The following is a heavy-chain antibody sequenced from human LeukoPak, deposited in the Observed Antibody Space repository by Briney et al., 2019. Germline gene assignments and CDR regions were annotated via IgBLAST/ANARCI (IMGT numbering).Heavy chain of an antibody. V-gene: IGHV3-7*01. CDR2: INLDGNEV. CDR3: ASRRHDFVH. J-gene: IGHJ4*01. CDR1: GFSFNTYW. D-gene: IGHD3-16*01. Sequence: GGSLRPSWAAYGFSFNTYWMTWVRQAPGKGLEWVANINLDGNEVHYVDSLKDRFTISRDNARASLYLQMSSLRAEDTAVYYCASRRHDFVHWGHGTLVTV.